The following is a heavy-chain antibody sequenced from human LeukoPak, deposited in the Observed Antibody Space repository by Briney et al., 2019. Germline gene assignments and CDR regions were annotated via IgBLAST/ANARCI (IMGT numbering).Heavy chain of an antibody. CDR1: VGATSSEY. V-gene: IGHV4-59*01. CDR3: ARTGRNDQGWYFDL. CDR2: IYYSGST. D-gene: IGHD1-1*01. Sequence: SETLSLTCTVSVGATSSEYWIWSRQPPGKGLEWIGYIYYSGSTNYNPSLKSRVTISVDTSKNQFSLKLSSVTAADTAVYNCARTGRNDQGWYFDLWGRGTLVTVSS. J-gene: IGHJ2*01.